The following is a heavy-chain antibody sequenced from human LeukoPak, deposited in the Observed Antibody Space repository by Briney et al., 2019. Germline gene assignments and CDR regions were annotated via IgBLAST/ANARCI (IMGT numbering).Heavy chain of an antibody. J-gene: IGHJ5*02. D-gene: IGHD3-16*02. CDR1: GYTFTSYD. V-gene: IGHV1-8*01. CDR2: MNPNSGNT. CDR3: ARMYYDHVWGSYPTDP. Sequence: ASVKVSCKASGYTFTSYDINWVRQATGQGLEWMGWMNPNSGNTGYAQRFQGRITMTRNTSISTAYMELSSLRSEDTAVYYCARMYYDHVWGSYPTDPWGQGTLVTVSS.